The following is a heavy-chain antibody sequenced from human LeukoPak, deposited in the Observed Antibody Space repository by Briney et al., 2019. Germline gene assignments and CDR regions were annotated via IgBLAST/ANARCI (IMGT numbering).Heavy chain of an antibody. Sequence: SETLSLTCTVSGGSISSYYWSWLRQPPGKGLEWIGYIYYSGSTNYNPSLKSRVTISVDTSKNQFSLKLSSVTAADTAVYYCARARARATVTTSLFDYWGQGTLVTVSS. CDR3: ARARARATVTTSLFDY. D-gene: IGHD4-17*01. V-gene: IGHV4-59*01. CDR1: GGSISSYY. CDR2: IYYSGST. J-gene: IGHJ4*02.